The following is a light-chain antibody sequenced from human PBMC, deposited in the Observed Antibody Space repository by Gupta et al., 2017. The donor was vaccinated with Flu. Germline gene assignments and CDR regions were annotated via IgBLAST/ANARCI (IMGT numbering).Light chain of an antibody. CDR3: QQYYSYPPFT. CDR1: QGISSY. J-gene: IGKJ5*01. CDR2: AAS. Sequence: AIRMTQSPSSFSASTGDRVTITCRASQGISSYLAWYQQKPGKAPKLLIYAASTLQSGVPSRFSGSGSGTDFTLTISCLQSEDFATYYCQQYYSYPPFTFGQGTRLEMK. V-gene: IGKV1-8*01.